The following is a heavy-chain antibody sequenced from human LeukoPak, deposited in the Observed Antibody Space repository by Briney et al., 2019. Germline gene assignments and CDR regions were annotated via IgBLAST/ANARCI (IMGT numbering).Heavy chain of an antibody. CDR1: GFTFSSYG. J-gene: IGHJ4*02. CDR3: AKVFVSARHNGGDY. CDR2: IRYDGSNK. V-gene: IGHV3-30*02. D-gene: IGHD6-6*01. Sequence: GGSLRLSCAASGFTFSSYGMHWVRQAPGKWLEWVAFIRYDGSNKYYADSVKGRFTISRDNSKNTLYLQMNSLRAEDTAVYYCAKVFVSARHNGGDYWGQGTLVTVSS.